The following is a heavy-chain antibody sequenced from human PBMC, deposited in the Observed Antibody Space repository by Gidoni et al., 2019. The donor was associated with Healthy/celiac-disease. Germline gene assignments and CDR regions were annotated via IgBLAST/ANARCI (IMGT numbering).Heavy chain of an antibody. V-gene: IGHV3-15*07. D-gene: IGHD3-10*01. CDR1: GFTFSHAW. CDR3: TTGPGWFGELLPDY. CDR2: IKRKTDGGTT. Sequence: EVQLVESGGGLVKTGGSLRISCAASGFTFSHAWMNWVRQAPGKVLEWVGRIKRKTDGGTTDYAAPVKGRFTISRDDSKNTLYLQMNSLKTDDTAVYYCTTGPGWFGELLPDYWGQGTLVTVSS. J-gene: IGHJ4*02.